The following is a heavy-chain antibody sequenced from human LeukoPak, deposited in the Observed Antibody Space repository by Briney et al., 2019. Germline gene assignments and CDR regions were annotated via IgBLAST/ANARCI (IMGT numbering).Heavy chain of an antibody. Sequence: GGSLRLSCAASGFTFSSFGMSWVRQAPGKGLEWVSSISSRSTYIYYADSVKGRFTISRDNSKNTLFLQMNSLRGEDTAMYYCARVQGGGFRTADSWGQGTLVTVSS. D-gene: IGHD1-14*01. CDR1: GFTFSSFG. CDR3: ARVQGGGFRTADS. CDR2: ISSRSTYI. V-gene: IGHV3-21*01. J-gene: IGHJ4*02.